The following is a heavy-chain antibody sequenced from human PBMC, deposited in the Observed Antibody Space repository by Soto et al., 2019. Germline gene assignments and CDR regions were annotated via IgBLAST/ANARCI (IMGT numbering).Heavy chain of an antibody. Sequence: GRSRRLPCAPSGFRLSRCGMPWVRQAPGKGLEWVAVISYDGSNKYYADSVKGRFTTSRDNSKNTLYLQMNSLRAEDTAVYYCAKDLLSSGWYFGYWGQGTLVTVSS. CDR1: GFRLSRCG. V-gene: IGHV3-30*18. CDR2: ISYDGSNK. CDR3: AKDLLSSGWYFGY. D-gene: IGHD6-19*01. J-gene: IGHJ4*02.